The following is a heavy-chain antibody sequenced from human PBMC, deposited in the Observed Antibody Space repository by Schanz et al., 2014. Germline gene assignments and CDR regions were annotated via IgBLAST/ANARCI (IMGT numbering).Heavy chain of an antibody. CDR2: IWYDENNK. CDR1: GFAFSVYG. D-gene: IGHD3-22*01. Sequence: QVQMVDSGGGVVQPGRSLRLSCAASGFAFSVYGMHWVRQAPGKGPEWVAVIWYDENNKYYADSVKGRFTMSRDNSKNTRYLHMNSLRAEDTAVYYCAKDPSHGDYDYYFDYWGQGTLVTVSS. CDR3: AKDPSHGDYDYYFDY. J-gene: IGHJ4*02. V-gene: IGHV3-33*06.